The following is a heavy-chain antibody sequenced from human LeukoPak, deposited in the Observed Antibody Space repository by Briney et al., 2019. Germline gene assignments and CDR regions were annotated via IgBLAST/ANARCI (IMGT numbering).Heavy chain of an antibody. J-gene: IGHJ4*02. V-gene: IGHV4-38-2*02. CDR1: GYSISSGYY. Sequence: PSETLSLTCAVSGYSISSGYYWGWIRQPPGKGLEWIGSIYHSGSTYYNPSLKSRVTISVDTSKNQFSLKLSSVTAADTAVYYCARENYDSSGYSIFDYWGQGALVTVSS. CDR3: ARENYDSSGYSIFDY. CDR2: IYHSGST. D-gene: IGHD3-22*01.